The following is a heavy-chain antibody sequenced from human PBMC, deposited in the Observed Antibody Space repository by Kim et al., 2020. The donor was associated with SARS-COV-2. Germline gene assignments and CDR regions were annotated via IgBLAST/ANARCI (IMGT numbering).Heavy chain of an antibody. D-gene: IGHD5-12*01. CDR2: SSSGGSA. Sequence: GGSLRLSCVASGFSVSRFWMTWVRQAPGKGLEWVSLSSSGGSAHYADSVKGRFTISRDNSENTLYLQMNSLTADDTAAYYCARDQGSGYDPWSFDYWGPG. V-gene: IGHV3-53*01. J-gene: IGHJ4*02. CDR3: ARDQGSGYDPWSFDY. CDR1: GFSVSRFW.